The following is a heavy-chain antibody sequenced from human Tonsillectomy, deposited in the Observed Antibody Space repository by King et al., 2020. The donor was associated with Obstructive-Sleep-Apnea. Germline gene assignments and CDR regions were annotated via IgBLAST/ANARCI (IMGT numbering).Heavy chain of an antibody. J-gene: IGHJ3*02. CDR3: AKEQSTVGGNGAFDI. D-gene: IGHD6-19*01. Sequence: VQLVESGGGLVQPGGSLRRSCAASVFTVSSYAIRWVRQAPGKGLDWVSSIGGKCSSPDYAASGKGRFTISRDNSKNTLYLQMNSLRAEDTALYYCAKEQSTVGGNGAFDIWGQGTMVTVSS. V-gene: IGHV3-23*04. CDR2: IGGKCSSP. CDR1: VFTVSSYA.